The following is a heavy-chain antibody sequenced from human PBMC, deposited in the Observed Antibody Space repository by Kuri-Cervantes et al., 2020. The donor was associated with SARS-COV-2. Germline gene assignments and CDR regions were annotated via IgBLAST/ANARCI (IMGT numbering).Heavy chain of an antibody. CDR1: GFTFRNHG. CDR3: ANSKLTYSSSWGYDAFEN. Sequence: GESLKTSCAASGFTFRNHGMHWVRQAPGKGLEWVAVVSYDGSDRYYADSVKGRFTISRDNSKNTLFLQMNSLTTEDTAVYFCANSKLTYSSSWGYDAFENWGQGTMVTVSS. J-gene: IGHJ3*02. D-gene: IGHD6-6*01. CDR2: VSYDGSDR. V-gene: IGHV3-30*18.